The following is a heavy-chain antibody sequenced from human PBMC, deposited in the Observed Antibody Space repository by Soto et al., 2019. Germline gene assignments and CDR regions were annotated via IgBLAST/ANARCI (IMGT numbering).Heavy chain of an antibody. CDR2: IYYSGST. V-gene: IGHV4-59*08. D-gene: IGHD2-8*01. Sequence: SETLSLTCTVSGGSISSYYWSWIRQPPGKGLEWIGYIYYSGSTNYNPSLKSRVTISVDTSKNQFSLKLSSVTAADTAVYYCARHLPHCTNGVCHNWFDPWGQGTLVTVSS. J-gene: IGHJ5*02. CDR3: ARHLPHCTNGVCHNWFDP. CDR1: GGSISSYY.